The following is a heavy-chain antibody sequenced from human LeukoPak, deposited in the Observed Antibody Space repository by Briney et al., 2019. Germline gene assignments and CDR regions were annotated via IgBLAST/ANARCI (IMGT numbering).Heavy chain of an antibody. CDR1: GYTFTSYA. Sequence: ASVKVSCKASGYTFTSYAMNWVRQAPGQRLEWMGWINAGNGNTKYSQKFQGRVTITRDTSASTAYMELSSLRSEDTTVYYCARVGAAAGPYYFDYWGQGTLLTVSS. V-gene: IGHV1-3*01. D-gene: IGHD6-13*01. CDR3: ARVGAAAGPYYFDY. J-gene: IGHJ4*02. CDR2: INAGNGNT.